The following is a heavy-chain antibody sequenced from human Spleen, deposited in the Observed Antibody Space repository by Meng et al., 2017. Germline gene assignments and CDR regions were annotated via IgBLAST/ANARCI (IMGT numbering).Heavy chain of an antibody. CDR2: FSWDNYST. CDR3: VKDVKRYCSGGTCYSFGS. D-gene: IGHD2-15*01. Sequence: GGSLRLSCVGSGFAFDEYTMHWVRQVPGKGLEWVSLFSWDNYSTYYSDSVKGRFTISRDNRKSSLYLQMNSLRTEDTALYYCVKDVKRYCSGGTCYSFGSWGQGTLVTVSS. V-gene: IGHV3-43*01. J-gene: IGHJ4*02. CDR1: GFAFDEYT.